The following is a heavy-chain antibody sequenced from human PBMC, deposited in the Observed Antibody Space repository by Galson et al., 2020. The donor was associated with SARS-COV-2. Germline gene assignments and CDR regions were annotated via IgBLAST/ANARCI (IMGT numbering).Heavy chain of an antibody. CDR1: GYSISSTNW. V-gene: IGHV4-28*01. CDR2: IYFTGST. CDR3: ARSVGHYYDSSGYHPFDY. D-gene: IGHD3-22*01. J-gene: IGHJ4*02. Sequence: ASETLSLTCAVSGYSISSTNWWGWIRQPPGKGLEWIGYIYFTGSTYYNPSLKSRVTMSVDTAKNQFSLTLTSVTAMDTAVYYCARSVGHYYDSSGYHPFDYWGQGTLVTVSS.